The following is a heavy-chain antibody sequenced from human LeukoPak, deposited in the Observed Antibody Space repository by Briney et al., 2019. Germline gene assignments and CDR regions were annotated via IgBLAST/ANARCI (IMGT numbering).Heavy chain of an antibody. CDR2: ISWNSGSI. CDR1: GFTFDDYA. J-gene: IGHJ4*02. Sequence: GGSLRLSCAASGFTFDDYAMHWVRQAPGKGLERVSGISWNSGSIGYADSVKGRFTISRDNAKNSLYLQMNSLRAEDTALYYCARLDEMATTHSYYFDYWGQGTLVTVSS. V-gene: IGHV3-9*01. D-gene: IGHD5-24*01. CDR3: ARLDEMATTHSYYFDY.